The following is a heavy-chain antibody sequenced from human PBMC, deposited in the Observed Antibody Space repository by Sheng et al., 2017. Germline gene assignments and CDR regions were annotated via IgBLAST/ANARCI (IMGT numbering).Heavy chain of an antibody. CDR3: VGLNIVVVYYFDY. Sequence: QLQLQESGPGLVKPSETLSLTCTVSGGSISSSSYYWGWIRQPPGQGVEWIGSIYYSGSTYYNPSLKSRVTISVDTSKNQFSLKLSSVTAADTAVYYCVGLNIVVVYYFDYWGQGTLVTVSS. V-gene: IGHV4-39*07. CDR2: IYYSGST. J-gene: IGHJ4*02. D-gene: IGHD2-2*01. CDR1: GGSISSSSYY.